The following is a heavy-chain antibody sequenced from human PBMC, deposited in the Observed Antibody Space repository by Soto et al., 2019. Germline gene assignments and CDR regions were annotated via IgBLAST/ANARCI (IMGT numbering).Heavy chain of an antibody. CDR2: INAGNGNT. CDR3: ARGDSYYYYGMND. CDR1: GYTFTIYA. Sequence: ASVKVSCKASGYTFTIYAMHWVRQAPGQRLEWMGWINAGNGNTKYSQKFQGRVTITRDTSASTAYMELSSLRSEDTAVYYCARGDSYYYYGMNDWAQGTTVTFSS. J-gene: IGHJ6*02. V-gene: IGHV1-3*01. D-gene: IGHD2-21*02.